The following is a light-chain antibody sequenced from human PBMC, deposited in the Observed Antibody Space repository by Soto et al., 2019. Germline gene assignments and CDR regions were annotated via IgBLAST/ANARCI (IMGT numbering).Light chain of an antibody. V-gene: IGLV2-8*01. CDR1: SSDIGNYDS. CDR3: TSYSGNNDLL. J-gene: IGLJ3*02. CDR2: NVW. Sequence: QSALTQPPSASGSPGQSVTISCIGTSSDIGNYDSVSWYQQHPGKAPKLLIFNVWERPSRVPPRFSGTKSDNTASLTVSGLQPEDEADYYCTSYSGNNDLLFGGGTKLTVL.